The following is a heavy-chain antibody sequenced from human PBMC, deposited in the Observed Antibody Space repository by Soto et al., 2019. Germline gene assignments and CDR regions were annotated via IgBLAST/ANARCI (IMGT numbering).Heavy chain of an antibody. V-gene: IGHV4-4*02. CDR1: SGSISSSNW. D-gene: IGHD6-19*01. Sequence: PSETLSLTCAVSSGSISSSNWWSWVRQPPGKGLEWIGEIFHSGSTNYNPSLKSRVTISVDKSKNQFSLKLSSVTAADTAVYYCARVDSSGWYLDYWGQGTLVTVSS. CDR3: ARVDSSGWYLDY. J-gene: IGHJ4*02. CDR2: IFHSGST.